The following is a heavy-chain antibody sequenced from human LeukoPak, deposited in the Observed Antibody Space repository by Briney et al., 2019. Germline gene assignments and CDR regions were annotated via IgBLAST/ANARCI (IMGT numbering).Heavy chain of an antibody. V-gene: IGHV4-59*12. D-gene: IGHD3-22*01. CDR2: IYYSGSS. CDR3: ARDPYYYDSSSYSL. CDR1: GGSISSYY. Sequence: PSETLSLTCTVSGGSISSYYWSWIRQPPGKGLEWIGYIYYSGSSNYNPSLKSRVTISVDTSKNQFSLKLSSVTAADTAVYFCARDPYYYDSSSYSLWGQGTLVTVSS. J-gene: IGHJ4*02.